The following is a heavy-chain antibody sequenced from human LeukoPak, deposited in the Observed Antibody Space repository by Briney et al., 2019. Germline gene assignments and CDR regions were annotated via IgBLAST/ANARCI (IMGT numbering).Heavy chain of an antibody. Sequence: NTGGSLRLSCAASGFTFSSYSMNWVRQAPGKGLEWVSSISSSSSYIYYADSVKGRFTISRDNAKNSLYLQMNSLRAEDTAVYYYAGSRQLPTRIVYWGQGTLVTVSS. V-gene: IGHV3-21*01. D-gene: IGHD2-2*01. CDR3: AGSRQLPTRIVY. CDR1: GFTFSSYS. CDR2: ISSSSSYI. J-gene: IGHJ4*02.